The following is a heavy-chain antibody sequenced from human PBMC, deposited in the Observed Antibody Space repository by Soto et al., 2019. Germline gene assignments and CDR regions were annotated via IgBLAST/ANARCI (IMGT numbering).Heavy chain of an antibody. CDR3: VRDGASLINLFFGMDV. CDR2: IKSKTDGSVE. V-gene: IGHV3-7*01. Sequence: PGGSLRLSCAASGFTFSNAWMNWVRQAPGKGLEWVGRIKSKTDGSVEYYADSLKGRFTISRDNARNSLYLQMNSLGAEDTAVYYCVRDGASLINLFFGMDVWGQGTTVTVSS. J-gene: IGHJ6*02. D-gene: IGHD2-8*01. CDR1: GFTFSNAW.